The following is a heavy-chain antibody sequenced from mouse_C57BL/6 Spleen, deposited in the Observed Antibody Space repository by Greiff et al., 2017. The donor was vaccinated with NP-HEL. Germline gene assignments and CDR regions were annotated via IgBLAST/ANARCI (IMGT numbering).Heavy chain of an antibody. D-gene: IGHD2-2*01. V-gene: IGHV1-52*01. CDR3: ARGNGYDEYYAMDY. Sequence: QVQLQQPGAELVRPGSSVKLSCKASGYTFTSYWMHWVKQRPIHGLEWIGNIDPSDSETHYNQKFKDKATLTVDKSSSTAYMQLSSLTSEDSAVYCYARGNGYDEYYAMDYWGQGTSVTVSS. CDR1: GYTFTSYW. CDR2: IDPSDSET. J-gene: IGHJ4*01.